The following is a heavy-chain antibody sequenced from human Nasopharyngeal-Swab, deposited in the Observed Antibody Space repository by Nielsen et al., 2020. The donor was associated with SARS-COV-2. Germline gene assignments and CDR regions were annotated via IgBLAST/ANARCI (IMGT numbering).Heavy chain of an antibody. CDR3: ARDYDVFTGYPSPFFDH. V-gene: IGHV3-30*04. Sequence: GGSLRLSCAASGFTFSSSAMHWVRLAPGKGLEWVAVISYDGSNEYYADSVKGRFTISRDNSKDTLYLQMNSMRLEDTAFYYCARDYDVFTGYPSPFFDHWGQGTLVTVSS. D-gene: IGHD3-9*01. J-gene: IGHJ4*02. CDR1: GFTFSSSA. CDR2: ISYDGSNE.